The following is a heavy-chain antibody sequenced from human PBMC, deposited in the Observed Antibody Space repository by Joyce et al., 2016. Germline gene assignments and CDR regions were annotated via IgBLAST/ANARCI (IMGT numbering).Heavy chain of an antibody. D-gene: IGHD2-2*01. J-gene: IGHJ3*01. CDR2: INPDSGHT. Sequence: QVHLVQSGAEVKKPGASVKVSCQASGYTFSDSYIHWLRQAPGQGRKWKGRINPDSGHTSYVEKFQGRVTLTRDAAISTVYMEFSRLRSDDTAVYFCARAPMPPYAFDVWGQGTLVTVSA. CDR3: ARAPMPPYAFDV. V-gene: IGHV1-2*06. CDR1: GYTFSDSY.